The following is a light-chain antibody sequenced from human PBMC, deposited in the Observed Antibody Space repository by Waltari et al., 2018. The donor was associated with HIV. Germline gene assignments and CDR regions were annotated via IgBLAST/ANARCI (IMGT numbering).Light chain of an antibody. CDR2: EVS. CDR3: CSYAGSSTFVV. CDR1: SSYVGSYYL. V-gene: IGLV2-23*02. J-gene: IGLJ2*01. Sequence: QSALTQPASVSGSPGQSITISCPGTSSYVGSYYLVSWYQQHPGKAPKLMIYEVSKRPSGVSNRFSGSKSGNTASLTISGLQAEDEADYYCCSYAGSSTFVVFGGGTKLTVL.